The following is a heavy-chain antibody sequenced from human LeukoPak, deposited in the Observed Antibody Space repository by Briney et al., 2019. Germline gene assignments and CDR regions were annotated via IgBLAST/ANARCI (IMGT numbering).Heavy chain of an antibody. CDR3: AKYPSELVTYFDY. V-gene: IGHV3-23*01. J-gene: IGHJ4*02. Sequence: GGSLRLSCAASGFSFSSYAMSWVRQAPGKGLEWVSAICGSGGSTYYADSVKGRFTISRDNSKNTLYLQMNSLRAEETAVYYCAKYPSELVTYFDYWGEEALGTVSS. D-gene: IGHD2-21*02. CDR1: GFSFSSYA. CDR2: ICGSGGST.